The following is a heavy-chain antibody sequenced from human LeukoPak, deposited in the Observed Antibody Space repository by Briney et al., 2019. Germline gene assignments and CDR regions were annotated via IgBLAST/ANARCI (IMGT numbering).Heavy chain of an antibody. D-gene: IGHD6-19*01. CDR3: AKVSGYGVAGTGFDY. J-gene: IGHJ4*02. CDR2: ISGSGGST. V-gene: IGHV3-23*01. CDR1: GFTFSSYA. Sequence: GGSLRLSCAASGFTFSSYAMSWVRQAPGKGLEWVSAISGSGGSTYYADSVKGRFTISRDNSKNTLYLQMNSLRAEDTAVYYRAKVSGYGVAGTGFDYWGQGTLVTVSS.